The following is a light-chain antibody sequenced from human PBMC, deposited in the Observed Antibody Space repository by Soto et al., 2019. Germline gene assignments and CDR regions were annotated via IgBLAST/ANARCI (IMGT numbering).Light chain of an antibody. Sequence: DIQMTQSPSSLSASVGDRVTITCRASQSISSYLNWYQQKPGKAPKLLIYAASSLQGGVPSRFSGSGSGTDFTLTISRLEPEDFAMYYCQQYGSSRWTFAQGTKV. J-gene: IGKJ1*01. V-gene: IGKV1-39*01. CDR2: AAS. CDR1: QSISSY. CDR3: QQYGSSRWT.